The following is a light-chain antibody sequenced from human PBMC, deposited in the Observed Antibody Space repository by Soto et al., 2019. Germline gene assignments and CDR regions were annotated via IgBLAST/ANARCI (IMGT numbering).Light chain of an antibody. CDR3: AAWDDSLNGYV. Sequence: QAVVTQPPSASGTPGQRVTISCSGSSSYIGSNTVNWYQQLPGTAPKLLIYSNNQRPSGVPDRFSGSKSGTSASLAISGLQSEDEADYYCAAWDDSLNGYVFGTGTKVTVL. CDR2: SNN. V-gene: IGLV1-44*01. J-gene: IGLJ1*01. CDR1: SSYIGSNT.